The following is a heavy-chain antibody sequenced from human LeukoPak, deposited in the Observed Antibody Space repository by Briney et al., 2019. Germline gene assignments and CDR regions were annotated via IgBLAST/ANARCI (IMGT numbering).Heavy chain of an antibody. CDR1: GGSFSGYY. V-gene: IGHV4-34*01. CDR2: INHSGST. J-gene: IGHJ4*02. CDR3: ARAYYYGSGSYGLDY. Sequence: PSETLSLTCAVSGGSFSGYYWSWIRQPPGKGLEWIGEINHSGSTNYNPSLKSRVTISVDTSKNQFSLKLSSVTAADTAVYYCARAYYYGSGSYGLDYWGQGTLVTVSS. D-gene: IGHD3-10*01.